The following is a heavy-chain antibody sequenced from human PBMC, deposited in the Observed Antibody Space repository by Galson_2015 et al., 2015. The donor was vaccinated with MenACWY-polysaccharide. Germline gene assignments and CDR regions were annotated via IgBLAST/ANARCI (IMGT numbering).Heavy chain of an antibody. CDR1: GDSITSGGYF. D-gene: IGHD3-3*01. Sequence: TLSLTCTVSGDSITSGGYFWSWIRQHPGKGLEWIASISYDGGTYYNPSLKSRVTISVDTPNNQFSLKVRSVTAADTAVYYCASGPMTISGVSLPYFYYMDVWGKGTMVTVSS. J-gene: IGHJ6*03. V-gene: IGHV4-31*03. CDR2: ISYDGGT. CDR3: ASGPMTISGVSLPYFYYMDV.